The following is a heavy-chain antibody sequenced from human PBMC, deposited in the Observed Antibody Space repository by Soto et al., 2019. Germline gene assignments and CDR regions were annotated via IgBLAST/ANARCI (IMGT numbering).Heavy chain of an antibody. D-gene: IGHD3-22*01. V-gene: IGHV1-69*13. Sequence: GASVKVSCKASGGTFSSYAISWVRQAPGQGLEWMGGIIPIFGTANYAQKFQGRVTITADESTSTAYMELSSLRSEDTAVYYCARDGNYDSSGYYYSAFAYWGKGTLVTVSS. CDR2: IIPIFGTA. CDR3: ARDGNYDSSGYYYSAFAY. CDR1: GGTFSSYA. J-gene: IGHJ4*02.